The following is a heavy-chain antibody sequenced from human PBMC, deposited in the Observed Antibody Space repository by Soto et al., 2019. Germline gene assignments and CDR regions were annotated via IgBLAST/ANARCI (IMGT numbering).Heavy chain of an antibody. CDR2: IYYSGST. Sequence: SQTLSLTCTVSGGSISSYYWSWIRQPPGKGLEWIGYIYYSGSTNCNPSLKSRVTISVDTSKNQFSLKLSSLTAADTAVYYCARLGDYYYYYYMDVWGKGTTVTVSS. V-gene: IGHV4-59*08. CDR1: GGSISSYY. D-gene: IGHD4-17*01. J-gene: IGHJ6*03. CDR3: ARLGDYYYYYYMDV.